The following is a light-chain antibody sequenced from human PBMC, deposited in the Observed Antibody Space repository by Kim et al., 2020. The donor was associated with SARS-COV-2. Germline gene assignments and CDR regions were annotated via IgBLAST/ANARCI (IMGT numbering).Light chain of an antibody. CDR1: QGIGSW. Sequence: ASVGDRVTLTCRASQGIGSWLAWYQQKPGKAPKLLIYAASSLQSGVPSRFSGSGSGTDFTLTISSLQPEDFATYYCQQANSFPSTFGQGTRLEIK. CDR3: QQANSFPST. J-gene: IGKJ5*01. CDR2: AAS. V-gene: IGKV1-12*01.